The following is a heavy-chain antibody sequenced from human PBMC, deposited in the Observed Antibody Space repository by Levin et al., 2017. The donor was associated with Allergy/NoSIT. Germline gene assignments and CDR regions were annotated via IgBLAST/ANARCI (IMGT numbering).Heavy chain of an antibody. V-gene: IGHV1-69*13. J-gene: IGHJ4*02. Sequence: ASVKVSCKASGGTFSSYAISWVRQAPGQGLEWMGGIIPIFGTANYAQKFQGRVTITADESTSTAYMELSSLRSEDTAVYYCARVNYYDSSGYYGPAEYWGQGTLVTVSS. CDR3: ARVNYYDSSGYYGPAEY. CDR1: GGTFSSYA. CDR2: IIPIFGTA. D-gene: IGHD3-22*01.